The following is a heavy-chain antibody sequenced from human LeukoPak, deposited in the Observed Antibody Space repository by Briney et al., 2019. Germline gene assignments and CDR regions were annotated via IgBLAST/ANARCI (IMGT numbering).Heavy chain of an antibody. Sequence: ASVKVSCKASGGTFSSYAIGWVRQAPGQGLEWMGWINPNSGDTNYAQNFQDRVTMTRDTSISTAYMELSRLKSDDTAVYYCARVHAGYSGYDLGFDYWGQGTLVTVSS. CDR1: GGTFSSYA. CDR2: INPNSGDT. CDR3: ARVHAGYSGYDLGFDY. V-gene: IGHV1-2*02. J-gene: IGHJ4*02. D-gene: IGHD5-12*01.